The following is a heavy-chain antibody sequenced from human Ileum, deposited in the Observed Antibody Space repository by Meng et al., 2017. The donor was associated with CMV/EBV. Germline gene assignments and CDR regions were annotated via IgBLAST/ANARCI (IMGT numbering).Heavy chain of an antibody. Sequence: QWQWRWPGPRLLQPSETLSLTCTVTGGSLTSYYWTWIRQPAGKGLEWIGRIHPTGTTDDNPSLRSRVSMSLDKSKNQFSLKLTSVTAADTAVYYCARAAARGVPVDLWGQGTLVTVSS. CDR1: GGSLTSYY. J-gene: IGHJ5*02. D-gene: IGHD3-10*01. CDR3: ARAAARGVPVDL. V-gene: IGHV4-4*07. CDR2: IHPTGTT.